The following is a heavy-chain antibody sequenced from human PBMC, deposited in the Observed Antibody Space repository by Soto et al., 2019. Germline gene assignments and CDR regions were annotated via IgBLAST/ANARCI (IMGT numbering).Heavy chain of an antibody. J-gene: IGHJ6*02. CDR3: AKDMAPPSIFGVVRAFYYYGMDV. D-gene: IGHD3-3*01. Sequence: VGSLILSCSASGFTFSSYSMNWVRQAPGKWLEWVSSISSSSSYIYYADSVKGRFTISRDNAKNSLYLQMNSLRAEDTAVYYCAKDMAPPSIFGVVRAFYYYGMDVWGQGTTVTVSS. CDR1: GFTFSSYS. CDR2: ISSSSSYI. V-gene: IGHV3-21*04.